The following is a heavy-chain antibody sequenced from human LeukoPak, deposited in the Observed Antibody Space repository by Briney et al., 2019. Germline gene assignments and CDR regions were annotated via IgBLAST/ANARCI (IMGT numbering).Heavy chain of an antibody. Sequence: GGSLRLSCAASGFNFANHAMSWVRQTPGKGLEWVSAISGGGDITYYADSVTGRFTISRDNSKDTLFLQMHSLRPRDTAVYYCVREDTPATANYWGQGTLVTISS. CDR1: GFNFANHA. CDR3: VREDTPATANY. V-gene: IGHV3-23*01. J-gene: IGHJ4*02. D-gene: IGHD2-21*02. CDR2: ISGGGDIT.